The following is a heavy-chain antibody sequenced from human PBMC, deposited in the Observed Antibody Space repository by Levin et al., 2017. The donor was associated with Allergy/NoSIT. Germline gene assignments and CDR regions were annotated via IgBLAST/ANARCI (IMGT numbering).Heavy chain of an antibody. J-gene: IGHJ4*02. CDR2: IYYNGNT. V-gene: IGHV4-39*01. Sequence: SETLSLTCTVSGDSISSSNYYWGWIRQPPGKGLEWIGSIYYNGNTYYNPSLKSRITISIDASKNQFSLRLSSVTAADTAVYYCAGPSLVRGESDYWGQGTLVAVYS. D-gene: IGHD3-10*01. CDR3: AGPSLVRGESDY. CDR1: GDSISSSNYY.